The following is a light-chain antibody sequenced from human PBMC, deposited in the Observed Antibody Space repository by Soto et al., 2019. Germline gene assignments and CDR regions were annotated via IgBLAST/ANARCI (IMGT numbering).Light chain of an antibody. V-gene: IGKV3-15*01. J-gene: IGKJ1*01. CDR1: QSVSSN. CDR2: DAS. Sequence: EIVMTQSPATLSVSPGERATLSCRASQSVSSNFAWYQQKPGQAPRLLIYDASTRATGIPARFSGSGSGTEFTLTISSLQSEDFAVYYCQQRNIWPPVTFGQGTKVDIK. CDR3: QQRNIWPPVT.